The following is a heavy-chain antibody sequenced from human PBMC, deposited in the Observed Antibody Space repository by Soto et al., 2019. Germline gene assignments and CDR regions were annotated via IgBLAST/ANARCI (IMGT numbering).Heavy chain of an antibody. J-gene: IGHJ4*02. CDR3: AATYYYDSSGYSYFDY. D-gene: IGHD3-22*01. CDR1: GFTFSSYA. CDR2: ISGSGGST. Sequence: GGSLRLSCAASGFTFSSYAMSWVRQAPGKGLEWVSAISGSGGSTYYADSVKGRFTISRDNSKNTLYLQMNSLRAEDTAVYYCAATYYYDSSGYSYFDYWGQGTLVTVSS. V-gene: IGHV3-23*01.